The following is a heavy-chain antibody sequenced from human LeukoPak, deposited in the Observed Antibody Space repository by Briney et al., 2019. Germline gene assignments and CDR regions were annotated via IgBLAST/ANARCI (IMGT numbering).Heavy chain of an antibody. D-gene: IGHD3-16*01. CDR1: GYTFTSYG. Sequence: ASVKVSCKASGYTFTSYGINWVRQAPGQGLEWMGWISTYNGDTNYAQKLQGRVTLTTDTSTSTAYMELRSLRSDDTAVYYCARGSSYGFSMGYWGQGTLVTVSS. CDR3: ARGSSYGFSMGY. CDR2: ISTYNGDT. V-gene: IGHV1-18*01. J-gene: IGHJ4*02.